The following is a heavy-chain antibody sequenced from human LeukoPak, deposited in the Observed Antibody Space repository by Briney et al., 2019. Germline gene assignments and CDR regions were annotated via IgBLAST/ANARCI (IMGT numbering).Heavy chain of an antibody. D-gene: IGHD5-24*01. V-gene: IGHV3-74*01. CDR1: GFTFSSYW. J-gene: IGHJ4*02. Sequence: GGSLRLSCAASGFTFSSYWMHWVSQAPGKGLVWVSRIDNDGSSAIYADSVKGRFTISRDNAKNTLYLQMHGLRDEDTAVYYCARDGMATIPFDNWGQGTLVTVSS. CDR2: IDNDGSSA. CDR3: ARDGMATIPFDN.